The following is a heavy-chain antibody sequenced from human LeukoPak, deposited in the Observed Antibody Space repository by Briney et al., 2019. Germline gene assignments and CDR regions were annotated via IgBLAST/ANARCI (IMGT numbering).Heavy chain of an antibody. V-gene: IGHV3-15*01. CDR3: TTAAYGHGYRY. J-gene: IGHJ4*02. CDR2: IKSKTDGGTT. Sequence: TGGSLGLSCAASGFTFNNVWMNWVRQAPGKGLEWVGRIKSKTDGGTTDYAAPVKGRFSISRDDSKNTLYLQMNSLKTEDTAVYCCTTAAYGHGYRYWGQGALVTVSS. D-gene: IGHD5-18*01. CDR1: GFTFNNVW.